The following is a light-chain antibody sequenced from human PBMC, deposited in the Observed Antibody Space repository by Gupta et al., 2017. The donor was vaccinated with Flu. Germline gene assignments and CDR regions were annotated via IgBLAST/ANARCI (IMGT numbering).Light chain of an antibody. J-gene: IGLJ1*01. CDR3: SAYTTNVTLV. CDR1: SSDIGNYEN. V-gene: IGLV2-14*01. CDR2: EVS. Sequence: TSSDIGNYENVSCYQPHPGESPKLVVYEVSKRPSGASNRFSGSKAGNTAALTISGLQAEDEAEYYCSAYTTNVTLVFGTGTKVTVL.